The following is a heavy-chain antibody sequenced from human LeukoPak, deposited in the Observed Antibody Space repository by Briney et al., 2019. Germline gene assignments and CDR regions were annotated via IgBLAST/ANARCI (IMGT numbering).Heavy chain of an antibody. D-gene: IGHD2-2*01. CDR2: INHSGST. Sequence: SETLSLTCAVYGGSFSGYYWSWIRQPPGKGLEWIGEINHSGSTNYNPSLKSRVTISVDTSENQFSLKLSSVTAADTAVYYCARGPNTDIVVVPAAGSFDYWGQGTLVTVSS. J-gene: IGHJ4*02. CDR3: ARGPNTDIVVVPAAGSFDY. CDR1: GGSFSGYY. V-gene: IGHV4-34*01.